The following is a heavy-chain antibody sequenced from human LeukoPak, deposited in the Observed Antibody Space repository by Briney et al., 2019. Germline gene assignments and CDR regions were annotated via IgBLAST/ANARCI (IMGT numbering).Heavy chain of an antibody. D-gene: IGHD3-3*01. J-gene: IGHJ3*02. CDR1: GGSISSYY. CDR2: IYYSGST. CDR3: ARHGGYDFWSGYYAHDAFDI. V-gene: IGHV4-59*08. Sequence: SETLSLTCTVSGGSISSYYWSWIRQPPGKGLEWIGYIYYSGSTNYNPSLKSRVTISVDTSKNQFSLKLSSVTAADTAVYYCARHGGYDFWSGYYAHDAFDIWGQGTMVTVSS.